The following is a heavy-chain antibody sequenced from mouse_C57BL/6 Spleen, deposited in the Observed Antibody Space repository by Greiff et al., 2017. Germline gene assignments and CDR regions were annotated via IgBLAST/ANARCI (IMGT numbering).Heavy chain of an antibody. V-gene: IGHV5-4*01. CDR2: ISDGGSYT. CDR1: GFTFSSYA. J-gene: IGHJ1*03. CDR3: ARAPWDGYRYFGV. D-gene: IGHD2-3*01. Sequence: EVQGVESGGGLVKPGGSLKLSCAASGFTFSSYAMSWVRQTPEKRLEWVATISDGGSYTYYPDNVKGRFTISRDNAKNNLYLQMSHLKSEDTAMYYCARAPWDGYRYFGVWGTGTTVTVSS.